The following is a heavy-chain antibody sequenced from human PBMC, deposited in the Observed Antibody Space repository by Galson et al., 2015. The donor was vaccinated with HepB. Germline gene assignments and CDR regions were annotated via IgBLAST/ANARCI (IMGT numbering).Heavy chain of an antibody. V-gene: IGHV3-7*01. CDR1: EFIFSNYW. J-gene: IGHJ4*02. CDR3: ARVPSGGQTMDY. D-gene: IGHD4-23*01. Sequence: SLRLSCAASEFIFSNYWMSRVRHAPGKGLEWVANIKQDGSEKTYVDSVNGRFTISRDNARNSLYLQMNSLRAEDTVVYYCARVPSGGQTMDYWGQGTLVTVS. CDR2: IKQDGSEK.